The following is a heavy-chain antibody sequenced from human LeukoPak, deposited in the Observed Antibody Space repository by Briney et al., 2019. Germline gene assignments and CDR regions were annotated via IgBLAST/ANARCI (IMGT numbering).Heavy chain of an antibody. Sequence: PSETLSLTCTVSGGSISSSSYYWGWIRQPPGKGLEWIGSIYYSGSTYYNPSLKSRVTISVDTSKNQFSLKLSSVTAADTAVYYCARQGSLAAAGSRSFDYWGQGTLVTVSS. CDR3: ARQGSLAAAGSRSFDY. V-gene: IGHV4-39*01. D-gene: IGHD6-13*01. CDR2: IYYSGST. J-gene: IGHJ4*02. CDR1: GGSISSSSYY.